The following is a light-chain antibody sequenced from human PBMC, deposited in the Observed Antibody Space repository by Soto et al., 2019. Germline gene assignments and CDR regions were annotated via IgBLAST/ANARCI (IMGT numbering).Light chain of an antibody. CDR1: SSDVGGSNF. V-gene: IGLV2-14*03. CDR2: DVA. Sequence: QSALTQPASVSDSPGQSITISCTGTSSDVGGSNFVSWYQQHPGKPPKLIIYDVANRPSGVSNRFSGSKSGSTASLIISRLQTEDEADYYCATWDGSLPGEVFGGGTKVTVL. CDR3: ATWDGSLPGEV. J-gene: IGLJ2*01.